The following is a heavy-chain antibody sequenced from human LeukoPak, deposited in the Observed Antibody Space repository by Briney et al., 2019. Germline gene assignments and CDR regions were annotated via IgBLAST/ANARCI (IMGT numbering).Heavy chain of an antibody. CDR1: GFTFSNNE. V-gene: IGHV3-48*03. CDR2: ISSGGGAK. Sequence: GGSLRLSCAASGFTFSNNEMHWVRQAPGKGLEWISYISSGGGAKYYADSVKGRFTISRDIVNSSLFLQVNSLRAEDTAVYYCARGTYGSGTYGRYGMDVWGKGTTVTVSS. D-gene: IGHD3-10*01. CDR3: ARGTYGSGTYGRYGMDV. J-gene: IGHJ6*04.